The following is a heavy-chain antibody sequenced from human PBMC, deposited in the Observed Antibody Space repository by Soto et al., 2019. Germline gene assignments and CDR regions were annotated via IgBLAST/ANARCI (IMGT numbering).Heavy chain of an antibody. Sequence: SGPTLVNPTQTLTLTCTFSGFSLSTSGMCVSWIRQPPGKALEWLALIDWDDDKYYSTSLKTRLTISKDTSKNQVVLTMTNMDPVDTATYYCARQYYDILTGYYPIDYWGQGTLVTVSS. CDR1: GFSLSTSGMC. CDR3: ARQYYDILTGYYPIDY. CDR2: IDWDDDK. J-gene: IGHJ4*02. D-gene: IGHD3-9*01. V-gene: IGHV2-70*01.